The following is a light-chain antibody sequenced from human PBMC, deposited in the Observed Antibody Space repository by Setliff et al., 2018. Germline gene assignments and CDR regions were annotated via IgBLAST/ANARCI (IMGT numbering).Light chain of an antibody. Sequence: SYELTQPLSVSVALGQTATITCGGNNIESKNVHWYQQKPGQAPVLVIYRDNNRPSGIPERFSGSNSGNTATLSLSRAQAGDEADYHCHVWDSNSFYVVGTGTKV. J-gene: IGLJ1*01. CDR3: HVWDSNSFYV. CDR2: RDN. V-gene: IGLV3-9*01. CDR1: NIESKN.